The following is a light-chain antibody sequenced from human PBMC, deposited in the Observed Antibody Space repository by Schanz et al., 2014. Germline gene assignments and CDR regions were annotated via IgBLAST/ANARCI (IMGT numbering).Light chain of an antibody. CDR2: GAS. CDR3: QQYNNWPVT. CDR1: QSVSSSY. J-gene: IGKJ3*01. V-gene: IGKV3-15*01. Sequence: EILLTQSPATLSLSPGERATLSCGASQSVSSSYLVWYQQKPGQAPRLLIDGASTRATGIPARFSGSGSGTEFTLTISSLQSEDVAVYYCQQYNNWPVTFGPGTKVDIK.